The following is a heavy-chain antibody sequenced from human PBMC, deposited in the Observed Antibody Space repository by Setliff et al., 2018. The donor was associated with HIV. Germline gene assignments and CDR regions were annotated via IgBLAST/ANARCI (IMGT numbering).Heavy chain of an antibody. CDR1: GGFIKNSNYY. D-gene: IGHD2-8*01. Sequence: PSETLSLTCTVYGGFIKNSNYYWGWIRQPPGRGLEWIGEINHSGSTNYNPSLKSRVTISEDTSKNQFSLKVNSVTAADTAMYFCARESPDGLDYWGQGTLVTVSS. CDR3: ARESPDGLDY. J-gene: IGHJ4*02. CDR2: INHSGST. V-gene: IGHV4-39*07.